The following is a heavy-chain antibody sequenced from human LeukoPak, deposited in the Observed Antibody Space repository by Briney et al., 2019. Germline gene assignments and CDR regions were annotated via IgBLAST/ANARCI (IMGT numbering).Heavy chain of an antibody. Sequence: SETLSLTCAVYGGSFSGYYWSWIRQPPGKGLEWIGEINHSGSTNYNPSLKSRVTISVDTSKNQFSLKLSSVTAADTAVYYCARQEGYDSSEGDAFDIWGQGTMVTVSS. CDR1: GGSFSGYY. CDR2: INHSGST. V-gene: IGHV4-34*01. J-gene: IGHJ3*02. CDR3: ARQEGYDSSEGDAFDI. D-gene: IGHD3-22*01.